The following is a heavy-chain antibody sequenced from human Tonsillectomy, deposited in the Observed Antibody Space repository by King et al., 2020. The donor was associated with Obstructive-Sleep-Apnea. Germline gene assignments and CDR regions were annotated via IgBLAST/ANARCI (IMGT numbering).Heavy chain of an antibody. D-gene: IGHD3-10*01. CDR1: GFSFSSYA. CDR3: AKRLTDYYCPGSYWPDN. V-gene: IGHV3-23*04. CDR2: IGGSAGST. J-gene: IGHJ4*02. Sequence: VQLVESGGGLVQPGGSLRLSCAASGFSFSSYAMTWVRQAPGKGLEWVSDIGGSAGSTYYADSVKGRFTVSRDNSKNTLFLQMNSLIAEDTAVYYCAKRLTDYYCPGSYWPDNWGQGALVTVSS.